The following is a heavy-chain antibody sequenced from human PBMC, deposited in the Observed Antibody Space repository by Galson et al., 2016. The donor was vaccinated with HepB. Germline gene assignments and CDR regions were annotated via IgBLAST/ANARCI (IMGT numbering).Heavy chain of an antibody. CDR2: VYPGDSET. V-gene: IGHV5-51*01. CDR1: GYKFTNHW. D-gene: IGHD4-23*01. J-gene: IGHJ3*02. CDR3: AIPLNGGNGNDVLDI. Sequence: QSGAEVKKPGESLKISCKTSGYKFTNHWIGWVRQVPGKGLEWMGSVYPGDSETRYSPSFQGQVTISADKSITTAYLQWSSLKASDTAMYYCAIPLNGGNGNDVLDIWGQGTMVTVSS.